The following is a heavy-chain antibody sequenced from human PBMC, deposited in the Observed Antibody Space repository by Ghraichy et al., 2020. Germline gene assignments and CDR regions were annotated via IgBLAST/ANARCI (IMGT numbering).Heavy chain of an antibody. J-gene: IGHJ3*02. V-gene: IGHV1-69*13. CDR2: IIPIFGTA. Sequence: SVKVSCKASGGTFSSYAISWVRQAPGQGLEWMEGIIPIFGTANYAQKFQGRVTITADESTSTAYMELSSLRSEDTAVYYCARAAGLRLGELSLHGVDAFDIWGQGTMVTVSS. CDR3: ARAAGLRLGELSLHGVDAFDI. CDR1: GGTFSSYA. D-gene: IGHD3-16*02.